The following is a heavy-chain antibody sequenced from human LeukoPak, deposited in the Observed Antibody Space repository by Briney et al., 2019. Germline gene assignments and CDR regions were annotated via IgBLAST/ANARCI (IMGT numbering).Heavy chain of an antibody. D-gene: IGHD5-18*01. V-gene: IGHV4-59*11. CDR2: VFDSGRT. J-gene: IGHJ4*02. CDR3: TTIKRGNIFGYFDF. CDR1: GGSMTTHH. Sequence: TSETLSLTCTVSGGSMTTHHWNWIRQTPGKGLEWIGYVFDSGRTKENPSLKSRVTLSADTSKNRLSLRLGSVTAADTAVYYCTTIKRGNIFGYFDFWGQGILVTVSS.